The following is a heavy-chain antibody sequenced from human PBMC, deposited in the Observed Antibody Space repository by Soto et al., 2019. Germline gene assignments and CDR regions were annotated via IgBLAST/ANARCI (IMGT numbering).Heavy chain of an antibody. CDR1: GFSFSSYG. CDR3: AVYYCGSGSYYNY. J-gene: IGHJ4*02. Sequence: GGSLRLSCAASGFSFSSYGLSWVRQAPGKGLEWVSGIGDGGFSTYYADSVKGRFTISRDNSKTTLYLQMNSLRAEDTAVYYCAVYYCGSGSYYNYWGQGTLVTVFS. V-gene: IGHV3-23*01. CDR2: IGDGGFST. D-gene: IGHD3-10*01.